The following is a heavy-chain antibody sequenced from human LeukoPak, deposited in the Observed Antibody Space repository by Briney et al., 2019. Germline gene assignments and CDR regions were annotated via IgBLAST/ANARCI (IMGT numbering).Heavy chain of an antibody. D-gene: IGHD1-26*01. Sequence: GGSLRLSCAASGFTFSSYSMNWVRQAPGKGLEWVSSISGSSSYIYYADSVKGRFTISRHNAKNSLYLQMNSLRAEDTAIYYCAKDWDWELLIFDYWGQGTLVTVSS. CDR2: ISGSSSYI. CDR3: AKDWDWELLIFDY. J-gene: IGHJ4*02. CDR1: GFTFSSYS. V-gene: IGHV3-21*04.